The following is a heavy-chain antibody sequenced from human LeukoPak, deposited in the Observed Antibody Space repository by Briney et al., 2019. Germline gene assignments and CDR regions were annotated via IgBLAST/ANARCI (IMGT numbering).Heavy chain of an antibody. CDR3: ARDGHCDY. Sequence: GGSLRLSCAASGFTFSNYGMSWVRQAPGKGLEWVSSISSSSSYIYYADSVKGRFTISRDNAKNSLYLQMNSLRAEDTAVYYCARDGHCDYWGQGTLVTVSS. J-gene: IGHJ4*02. V-gene: IGHV3-21*01. CDR1: GFTFSNYG. CDR2: ISSSSSYI.